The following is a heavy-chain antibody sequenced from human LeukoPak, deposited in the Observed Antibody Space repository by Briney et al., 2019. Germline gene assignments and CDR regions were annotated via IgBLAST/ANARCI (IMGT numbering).Heavy chain of an antibody. Sequence: GRSLRLSCAASGFIFSSYGMHWVRQAPGKGLEWVAVISYDGSNKYYADSVKGRFTISRDNSKNTLYLQMNSLRAEDTAVYYCAKDGAWFGELYKRYYGMDVWGKGTTVTVSS. D-gene: IGHD3-10*01. V-gene: IGHV3-30*18. J-gene: IGHJ6*04. CDR1: GFIFSSYG. CDR2: ISYDGSNK. CDR3: AKDGAWFGELYKRYYGMDV.